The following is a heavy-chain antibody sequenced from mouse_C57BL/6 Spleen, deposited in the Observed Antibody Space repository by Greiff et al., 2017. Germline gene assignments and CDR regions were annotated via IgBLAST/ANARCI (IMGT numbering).Heavy chain of an antibody. CDR2: FHPYNDDN. D-gene: IGHD2-1*01. Sequence: VQLQQSGAELVKPGASVTMSCKASGYTFTTYPIEWMKQNHGKSLEWIGNFHPYNDDNKYNEKFKGKGTLTVKKSSSTVALELSRLTSDDSAIYYCARPEIYYGNYVGFAYRGQGSLVNVCA. CDR3: ARPEIYYGNYVGFAY. CDR1: GYTFTTYP. V-gene: IGHV1-47*01. J-gene: IGHJ3*01.